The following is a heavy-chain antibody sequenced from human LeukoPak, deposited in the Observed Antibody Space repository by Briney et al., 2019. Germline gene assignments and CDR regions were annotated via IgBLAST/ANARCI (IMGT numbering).Heavy chain of an antibody. Sequence: GGSLRLSCAASGFTFSSYEMNWVRQAPGKGLVWLSYIGSSTGTIYYADSVKGRFTISRDNAKNSLYLQMNSLRGEDTAVYYCTRDSHEGSGTYHDYWGQGTLVTVSS. CDR3: TRDSHEGSGTYHDY. CDR1: GFTFSSYE. V-gene: IGHV3-48*03. D-gene: IGHD1-26*01. J-gene: IGHJ4*02. CDR2: IGSSTGTI.